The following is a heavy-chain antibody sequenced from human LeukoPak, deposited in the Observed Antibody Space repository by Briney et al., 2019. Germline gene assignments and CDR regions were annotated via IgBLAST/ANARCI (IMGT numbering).Heavy chain of an antibody. CDR3: ARYRDSGGRLAFDI. J-gene: IGHJ3*02. Sequence: SETLSLTCTVSGGSINSDGYYWTWIRQHPGKGLEWIGYIYYSGTTYYNPSLESRVTLSVDTSKNQFSPRLSSVTAADTAVYYCARYRDSGGRLAFDIWGQGIMATVSS. D-gene: IGHD2-15*01. CDR1: GGSINSDGYY. V-gene: IGHV4-31*03. CDR2: IYYSGTT.